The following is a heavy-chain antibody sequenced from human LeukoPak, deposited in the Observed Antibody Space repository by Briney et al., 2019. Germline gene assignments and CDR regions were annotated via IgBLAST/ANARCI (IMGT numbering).Heavy chain of an antibody. D-gene: IGHD3-3*01. Sequence: GASVKVSCKASGYTFTSYGISWVRQAPGQGLEWMGWISAYNGNTNYAQKLQGRVTMPTDTSTSTAYMELRSLRSDDTAVYYCARDYRHTIFGVVTEYYFDYWGQGTLVTVSS. CDR2: ISAYNGNT. V-gene: IGHV1-18*01. J-gene: IGHJ4*02. CDR3: ARDYRHTIFGVVTEYYFDY. CDR1: GYTFTSYG.